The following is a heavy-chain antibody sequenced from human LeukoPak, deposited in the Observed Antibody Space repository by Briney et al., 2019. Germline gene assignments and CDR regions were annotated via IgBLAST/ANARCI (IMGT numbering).Heavy chain of an antibody. CDR2: IYPGDSDT. D-gene: IGHD6-19*01. CDR3: ARHSPGIAVAGNMHWYFDL. V-gene: IGHV5-51*01. Sequence: GESLQISCKGSGYSFTSYWIGWVRQMPGKGLEWMGIIYPGDSDTRYSPSFQGQVTISADKSISTAYLQWSSLKASDTAMYYCARHSPGIAVAGNMHWYFDLWGRGTLVTVSS. J-gene: IGHJ2*01. CDR1: GYSFTSYW.